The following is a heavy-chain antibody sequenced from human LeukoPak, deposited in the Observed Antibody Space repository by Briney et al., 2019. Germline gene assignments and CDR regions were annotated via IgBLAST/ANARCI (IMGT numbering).Heavy chain of an antibody. Sequence: SETLSLTCAVSGYSISSGYYWGWIRQPPGEGLEWVGNIYHSGSTYKNPSLKSRVTISLDTSKNQFSLKLSSVTAADTAIYYCARLSGAPVRHPIYHFDYWGQGTLVTVS. CDR1: GYSISSGYY. J-gene: IGHJ4*02. CDR2: IYHSGST. CDR3: ARLSGAPVRHPIYHFDY. D-gene: IGHD2-2*02. V-gene: IGHV4-38-2*01.